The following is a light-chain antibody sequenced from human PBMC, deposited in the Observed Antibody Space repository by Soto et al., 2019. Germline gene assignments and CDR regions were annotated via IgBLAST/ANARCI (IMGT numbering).Light chain of an antibody. CDR1: TSNVGGFNL. J-gene: IGLJ2*01. CDR2: EVN. Sequence: QSALTQPASVSGSHGQSITISCTGTTSNVGGFNLVSWYQQRPGKAPKLILYEVNTRPSGVSDRFSGSKSGNTASLSISGLQPEDEGDYYCCSYAGVTTVIFGGGTKLTVL. V-gene: IGLV2-23*02. CDR3: CSYAGVTTVI.